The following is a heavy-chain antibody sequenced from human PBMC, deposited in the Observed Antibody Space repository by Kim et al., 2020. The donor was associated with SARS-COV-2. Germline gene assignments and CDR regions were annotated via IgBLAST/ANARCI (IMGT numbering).Heavy chain of an antibody. D-gene: IGHD6-25*01. J-gene: IGHJ6*02. V-gene: IGHV3-15*01. CDR1: GFTFGNAS. Sequence: GGSLRLSCAASGFTFGNASMSWVRQAPGKGLEWVGRIKTKTDGGTTEYAAPGKGRFTISRDDSKNTLHLQMNNLKIEDTAVYYCAMTYRSGWGQGTTVTVFS. CDR2: IKTKTDGGTT. CDR3: AMTYRSG.